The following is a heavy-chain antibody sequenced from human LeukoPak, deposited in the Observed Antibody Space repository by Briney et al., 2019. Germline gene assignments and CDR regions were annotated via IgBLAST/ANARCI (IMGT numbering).Heavy chain of an antibody. Sequence: GGSLRLSCAASGFTFSSYSMNWVRQAPGKGLEWVSSISSSSSYIYYADSVKGRFTISRDNAKNSLYLQMNSLRAEDTAVYYCARERLWSGRQGGLDYWGQGTLVTVSS. V-gene: IGHV3-21*01. D-gene: IGHD1-26*01. J-gene: IGHJ4*02. CDR1: GFTFSSYS. CDR2: ISSSSSYI. CDR3: ARERLWSGRQGGLDY.